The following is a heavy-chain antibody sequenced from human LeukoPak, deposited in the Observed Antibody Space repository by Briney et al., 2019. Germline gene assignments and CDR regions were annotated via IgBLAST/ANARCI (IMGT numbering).Heavy chain of an antibody. Sequence: ASVKVSCKASGYTFTAYYMHWVRQAPGQGLEWIGWINPNSGTTNYAQKFQDWVTMTRDTSISTAYLELTRLKSDDTAVYYCARYSWDAFDIWGQGTMVTVSS. CDR2: INPNSGTT. CDR3: ARYSWDAFDI. J-gene: IGHJ3*02. CDR1: GYTFTAYY. D-gene: IGHD2-21*01. V-gene: IGHV1-2*04.